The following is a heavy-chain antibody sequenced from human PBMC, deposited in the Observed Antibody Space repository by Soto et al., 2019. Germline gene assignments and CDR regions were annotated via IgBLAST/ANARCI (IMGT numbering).Heavy chain of an antibody. J-gene: IGHJ4*02. CDR3: ARDHPDKIITMIVVVITGPLDY. V-gene: IGHV1-8*01. Sequence: ASVKVSCKASGYTFTSYDINWVRQATGQGLEWMGWMNPNSGNTGYAQKFQGRVTMTRNTSISTAYMELSSLRAEDTAVYYCARDHPDKIITMIVVVITGPLDYWGQGTLVTVSS. D-gene: IGHD3-22*01. CDR1: GYTFTSYD. CDR2: MNPNSGNT.